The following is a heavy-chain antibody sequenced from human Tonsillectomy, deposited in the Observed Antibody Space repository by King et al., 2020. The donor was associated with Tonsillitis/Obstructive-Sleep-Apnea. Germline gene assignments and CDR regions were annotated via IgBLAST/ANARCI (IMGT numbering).Heavy chain of an antibody. D-gene: IGHD4-17*01. CDR3: ARTDTTADYGMDV. J-gene: IGHJ6*02. V-gene: IGHV3-30*04. Sequence: QLVQSGGGVVQTGGSLRLSCAASGFTFNSYAMHWVRQAPGKGLERVAVISYDGSNKYYADTGKGRFTISRDNSKNTLYLQRNSLRDEDTAVYYCARTDTTADYGMDVWGQGTTVTVSS. CDR1: GFTFNSYA. CDR2: ISYDGSNK.